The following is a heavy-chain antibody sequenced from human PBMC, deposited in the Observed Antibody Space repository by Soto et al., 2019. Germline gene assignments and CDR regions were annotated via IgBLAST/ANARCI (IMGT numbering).Heavy chain of an antibody. J-gene: IGHJ5*02. CDR2: ISSSSSTI. CDR3: GGSCYSGYGGGDCSTRAPNWFDP. V-gene: IGHV3-48*02. Sequence: EVQLVESGGGLVQPGGSLRLSCAASGFTFSSYSMNWVRQAPGKGLEWVSYISSSSSTIYYADSVKGRFTISRDNDKNALYLPMNSLRDEDTAVYYCGGSCYSGYGGGDCSTRAPNWFDPWGQGTLVTVSS. D-gene: IGHD2-15*01. CDR1: GFTFSSYS.